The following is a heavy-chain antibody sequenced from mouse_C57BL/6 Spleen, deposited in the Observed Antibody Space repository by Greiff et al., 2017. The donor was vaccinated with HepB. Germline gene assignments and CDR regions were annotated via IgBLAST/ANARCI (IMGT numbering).Heavy chain of an antibody. CDR2: INPSSGYT. CDR3: AREDYGSSHYYAMDY. V-gene: IGHV1-7*01. Sequence: QVHVKQSGAELAKPGASVKLSCKASGYTFTSYWMHWVKQRPGQGLEWIGYINPSSGYTKYNQKFKDKATLTADKSSSTAYMQLSSLTYEDSAVYYCAREDYGSSHYYAMDYWGQGTSVTVSS. D-gene: IGHD1-1*01. CDR1: GYTFTSYW. J-gene: IGHJ4*01.